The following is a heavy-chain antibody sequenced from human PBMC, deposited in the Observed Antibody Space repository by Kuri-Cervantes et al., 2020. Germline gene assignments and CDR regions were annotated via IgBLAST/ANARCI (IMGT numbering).Heavy chain of an antibody. Sequence: GGSLRLSFTASGFTFGDYAMSWVRQAPGKGLEWVSGISWNSGGIGYADSVKGRFTISRDNAKNSLYLQTNSLRAEDTALYYCAKDVDTAVWTEGHPGFDYWGQGTLVTVSS. D-gene: IGHD5-18*01. V-gene: IGHV3-9*01. CDR2: ISWNSGGI. J-gene: IGHJ4*02. CDR1: GFTFGDYA. CDR3: AKDVDTAVWTEGHPGFDY.